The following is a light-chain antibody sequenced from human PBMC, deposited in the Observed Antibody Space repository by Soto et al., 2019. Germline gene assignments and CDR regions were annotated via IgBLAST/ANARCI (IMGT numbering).Light chain of an antibody. CDR1: QSVGSY. CDR3: QQRSSWPLT. CDR2: DAF. Sequence: EIVLTQSPATLSLSPGERATLSCRASQSVGSYFAWYQQKPGQAPRLLIYDAFSRATGIPARFSGSGSGTAFTLTISSLEPDDFAVYFCQQRSSWPLTFGGGTMVEIK. V-gene: IGKV3-11*01. J-gene: IGKJ4*01.